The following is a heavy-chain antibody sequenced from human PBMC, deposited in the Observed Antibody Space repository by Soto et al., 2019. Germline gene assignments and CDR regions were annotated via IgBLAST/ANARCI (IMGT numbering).Heavy chain of an antibody. Sequence: PGGSPRLSCAASGLTVSSNDMSWVRQAPGKGLECVSITYSAGNTYYADSVKGRFIISRDNSKNTLYLQMNSLRADDTAVYYCARGSLYWGQGTLVTAPQ. CDR3: ARGSLY. V-gene: IGHV3-66*01. CDR1: GLTVSSND. J-gene: IGHJ4*01. CDR2: TYSAGNT.